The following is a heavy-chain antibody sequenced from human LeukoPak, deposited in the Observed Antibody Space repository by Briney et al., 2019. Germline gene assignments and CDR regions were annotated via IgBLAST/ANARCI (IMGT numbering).Heavy chain of an antibody. CDR1: GGSISSYY. D-gene: IGHD2-15*01. J-gene: IGHJ5*02. CDR2: IYYSGST. CDR3: ARDAFSGGSYNWFDP. Sequence: KPSETLSLTCTVSGGSISSYYWSWIRQPPGKGLEWIGYIYYSGSTNYNPSLKSRVTISVDTSKNQFSLKLSSVTAADTAVYYCARDAFSGGSYNWFDPWGQGTLVTVSS. V-gene: IGHV4-59*01.